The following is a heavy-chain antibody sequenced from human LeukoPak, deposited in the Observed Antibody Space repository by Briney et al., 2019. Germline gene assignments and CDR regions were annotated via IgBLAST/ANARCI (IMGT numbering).Heavy chain of an antibody. J-gene: IGHJ4*02. V-gene: IGHV3-7*01. CDR3: ARGTYSFDY. Sequence: GGSLRLPCAASGFTFSNFWVTWVRQAPGKGLEWVANIAQDGSQTYYVDSVKGRFTISRDNAKNSLHLHMNSLRAEDTAVYYCARGTYSFDYWGQGILVTVSS. CDR1: GFTFSNFW. CDR2: IAQDGSQT.